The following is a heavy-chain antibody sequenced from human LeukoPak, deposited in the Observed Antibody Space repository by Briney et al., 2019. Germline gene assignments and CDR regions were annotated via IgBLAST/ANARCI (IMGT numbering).Heavy chain of an antibody. CDR1: GYTPTELS. D-gene: IGHD3-16*02. CDR2: FDPEDGET. J-gene: IGHJ6*02. V-gene: IGHV1-24*01. Sequence: ASVKVSCKVSGYTPTELSMHWVRQAPGKGLEWMGGFDPEDGETIYAQKFQGRVTMTEDTSTDTAYMELSSLRSEDTAVYYCATLIGTRTKNYYYYGMDVWGQGTTVTVSS. CDR3: ATLIGTRTKNYYYYGMDV.